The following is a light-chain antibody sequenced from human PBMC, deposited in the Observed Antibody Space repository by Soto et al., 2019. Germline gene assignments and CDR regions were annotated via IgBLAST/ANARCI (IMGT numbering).Light chain of an antibody. CDR1: QGISSY. CDR2: AAS. Sequence: IRMTQSPSSLSASTGDRVTITCRASQGISSYLAWYQRKPGKAPKLLIYAASTLQSGVPSRFSGSGSGTDFTLTSSCLQSEDFATYYCQQYYSYPPYTFGQGTKLEIK. CDR3: QQYYSYPPYT. J-gene: IGKJ2*01. V-gene: IGKV1-8*01.